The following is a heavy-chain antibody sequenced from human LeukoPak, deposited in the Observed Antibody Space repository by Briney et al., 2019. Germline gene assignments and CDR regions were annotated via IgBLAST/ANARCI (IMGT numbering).Heavy chain of an antibody. CDR3: TRESTIAPADY. D-gene: IGHD2-2*01. J-gene: IGHJ4*02. V-gene: IGHV3-7*01. CDR1: GFTFSSYW. Sequence: GGSLRLSCAASGFTFSSYWMSCVRQAPGKGLEWGANIKQDGSEKYCVDSVKGRFTISRDNAKNSLYLQMNSLRAEDTAVYYCTRESTIAPADYWGQGTLVTVSS. CDR2: IKQDGSEK.